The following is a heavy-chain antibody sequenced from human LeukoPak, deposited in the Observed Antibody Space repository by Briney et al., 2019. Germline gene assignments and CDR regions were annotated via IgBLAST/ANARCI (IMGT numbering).Heavy chain of an antibody. D-gene: IGHD3-3*01. Sequence: ASVKVSCKASAYTFTSHYMHWVRQAPGQGLEWMGIINPSGGSTSYARKFQGRVTMTRDTSTSTVYMELSSLRSEDTAVYYCARDSVSYYDFWSGYYSPGDYWGQGTLVTVSS. CDR3: ARDSVSYYDFWSGYYSPGDY. CDR1: AYTFTSHY. J-gene: IGHJ4*02. CDR2: INPSGGST. V-gene: IGHV1-46*01.